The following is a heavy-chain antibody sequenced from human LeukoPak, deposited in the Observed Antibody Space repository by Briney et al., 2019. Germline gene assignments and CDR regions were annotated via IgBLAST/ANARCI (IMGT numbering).Heavy chain of an antibody. CDR3: ARVLGSRVDP. CDR1: GYTFTAAY. D-gene: IGHD2-15*01. J-gene: IGHJ5*02. V-gene: IGHV1-2*02. CDR2: INLNSGET. Sequence: ASVKVSCKTSGYTFTAAYMQGVRQAPGQGREWMGWINLNSGETNNSPQFQGRVTMTTVTSISTAYMEMTRLTSDDAAIYYYARVLGSRVDPWGQGTLVTVSS.